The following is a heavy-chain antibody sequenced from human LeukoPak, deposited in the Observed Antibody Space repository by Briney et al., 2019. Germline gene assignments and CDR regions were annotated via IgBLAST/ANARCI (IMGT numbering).Heavy chain of an antibody. CDR3: ARALDSVSYFDY. CDR2: INPNSGGT. CDR1: GYTFTGYY. D-gene: IGHD2-21*01. J-gene: IGHJ4*02. Sequence: ASVNVSCKASGYTFTGYYIHWVRQAPGQGLEWIAWINPNSGGTNRAQKFQGRVTMTSDTSISTVYMELSRLRSDDTAVYYCARALDSVSYFDYWGQGTLVTVSS. V-gene: IGHV1-2*02.